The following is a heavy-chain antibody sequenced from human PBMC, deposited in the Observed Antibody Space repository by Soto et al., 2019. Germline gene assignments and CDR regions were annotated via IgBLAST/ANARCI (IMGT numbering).Heavy chain of an antibody. CDR1: GFTFDDYA. CDR3: ATSLRRQRLTGWTHVVDV. CDR2: ISWNSDTV. J-gene: IGHJ3*01. Sequence: EVQLVESGGGLVLPGTSLRLSCAASGFTFDDYAMHWVRQAPGKGLEWVSGISWNSDTVVYADSVKGRFTISRDNAKNSLFLQMNSLRTEDTALFYCATSLRRQRLTGWTHVVDVWGRGTMVTVSS. V-gene: IGHV3-9*01. D-gene: IGHD2-2*01.